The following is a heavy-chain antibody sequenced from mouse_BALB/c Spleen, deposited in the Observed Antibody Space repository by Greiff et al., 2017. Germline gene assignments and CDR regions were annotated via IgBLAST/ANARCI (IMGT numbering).Heavy chain of an antibody. CDR3: ARESFRHQLGRGVFDY. CDR1: GYAFTNYW. J-gene: IGHJ2*01. D-gene: IGHD4-1*02. CDR2: IYPGSGNT. Sequence: QVQLQQSGAELVRPGTSVKISCKASGYAFTNYWLGWVKQRPGHGLEWIGDIYPGSGNTYYNEKFKGKATPTADKSSSTAYMQLSSLTSEDSAVYFCARESFRHQLGRGVFDYWGQGTTLTVSS. V-gene: IGHV1-63*01.